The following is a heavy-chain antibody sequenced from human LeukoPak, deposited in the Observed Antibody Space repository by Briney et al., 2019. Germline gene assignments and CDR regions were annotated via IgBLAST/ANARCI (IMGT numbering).Heavy chain of an antibody. CDR1: GGSISTYY. CDR3: ARGGGYASPIGY. Sequence: PSETLSLTCTLTGGSISTYYWSLIRQPQGKGLEWIGYIYHSGSTNYNPSLKSRVTISVDTSKNQFSLKLSSVTAADTAVYYCARGGGYASPIGYWGQGALVTVSS. J-gene: IGHJ4*02. D-gene: IGHD5-12*01. CDR2: IYHSGST. V-gene: IGHV4-59*01.